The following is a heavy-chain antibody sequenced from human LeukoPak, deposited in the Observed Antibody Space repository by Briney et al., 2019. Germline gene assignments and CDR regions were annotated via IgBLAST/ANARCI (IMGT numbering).Heavy chain of an antibody. D-gene: IGHD2-21*02. CDR3: ARDYCGGDCFPDY. Sequence: ASVTVSCKASGYTFTCYYVHWVRQAPGQGLEWMGRINPNSGDTNYAQKFQGRVTMTRDTSISTAYMELSRLRSDDTAVYYCARDYCGGDCFPDYWGQGTLVTVSS. J-gene: IGHJ4*02. V-gene: IGHV1-2*06. CDR2: INPNSGDT. CDR1: GYTFTCYY.